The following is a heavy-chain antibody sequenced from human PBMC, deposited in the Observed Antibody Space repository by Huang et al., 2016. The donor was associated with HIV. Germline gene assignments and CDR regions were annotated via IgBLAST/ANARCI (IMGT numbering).Heavy chain of an antibody. V-gene: IGHV1-2*02. Sequence: QVQLVQSGAEVKKPGASVKVSCKASGYTFTGYYMHWVRQAPGQGLEWMGWINPNSRGTNYAKKFQGRVTMTRDTSNSTAYMEWSRLRSDDTAVDYCARVTGGYSYGFDAFDIWGQGTMVTVSS. D-gene: IGHD5-18*01. J-gene: IGHJ3*02. CDR2: INPNSRGT. CDR1: GYTFTGYY. CDR3: ARVTGGYSYGFDAFDI.